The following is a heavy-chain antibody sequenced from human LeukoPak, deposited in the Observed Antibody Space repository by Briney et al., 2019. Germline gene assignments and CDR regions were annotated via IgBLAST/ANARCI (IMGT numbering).Heavy chain of an antibody. J-gene: IGHJ4*02. CDR1: GYSFTSYW. CDR3: ARLDYSNSNSDY. Sequence: GESLKISCKGSGYSFTSYWIGWVRQMPGKGLEWMGIIYPGDSDTRDSPSFPGQVTISADQHISTAYLQWSSLKASDTAMYYCARLDYSNSNSDYWGQGTLVTVSS. V-gene: IGHV5-51*01. D-gene: IGHD4-11*01. CDR2: IYPGDSDT.